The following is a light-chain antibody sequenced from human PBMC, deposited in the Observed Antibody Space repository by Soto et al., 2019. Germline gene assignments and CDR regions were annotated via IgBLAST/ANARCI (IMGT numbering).Light chain of an antibody. CDR3: QQYGRSPPFT. J-gene: IGKJ2*01. Sequence: EIVLTQSPGTLSLSPGERATLSCRASQSVSRTYIAWYQQNPGQAPRLLIYGASSRATGIPDRFSGSGSGTDFTLPISRLEPEDFAVYFCQQYGRSPPFTFGQGTKVEIK. CDR2: GAS. CDR1: QSVSRTY. V-gene: IGKV3-20*01.